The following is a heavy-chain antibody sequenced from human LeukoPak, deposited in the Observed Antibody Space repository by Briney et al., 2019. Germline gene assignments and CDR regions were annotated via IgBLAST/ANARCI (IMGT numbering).Heavy chain of an antibody. V-gene: IGHV3-53*01. Sequence: GGSLRLSCAASGFTVSSNYMSWVRQAPGKGLEWVSVIYSGGSTYYADSVKGRFTISRDNSKNTLSLQMNSLRAEDTAVYYCANRYSGSSVDYWGQGTLVTVSS. D-gene: IGHD6-6*01. CDR3: ANRYSGSSVDY. CDR2: IYSGGST. CDR1: GFTVSSNY. J-gene: IGHJ4*02.